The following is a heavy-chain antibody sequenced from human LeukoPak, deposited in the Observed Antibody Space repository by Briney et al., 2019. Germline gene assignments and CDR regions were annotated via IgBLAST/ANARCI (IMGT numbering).Heavy chain of an antibody. D-gene: IGHD3-10*01. CDR3: ARAGQEWFGELGFDQ. CDR2: INAGNGNT. Sequence: ASVKVSCKASGGTFTSYAMHWVRQAPGQRLEWMGWINAGNGNTKYSQEFQGRVTITRDTSASTAYMELSSLRAEDTAVYYCARAGQEWFGELGFDQWGQGTLVIVSS. V-gene: IGHV1-3*03. CDR1: GGTFTSYA. J-gene: IGHJ4*02.